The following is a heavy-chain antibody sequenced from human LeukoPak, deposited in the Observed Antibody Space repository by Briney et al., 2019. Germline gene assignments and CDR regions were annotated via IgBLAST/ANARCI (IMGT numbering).Heavy chain of an antibody. CDR3: ARLTDKKQQLALHLDY. V-gene: IGHV3-66*01. J-gene: IGHJ4*02. D-gene: IGHD6-13*01. CDR2: IYSGGST. Sequence: GGSLRLSCAASGFTVSSNYMSWVRQAPGKGLEWVSVIYSGGSTYYADSVKGRFTISRDNSKNTLYLQMNSLRAEDTAVYYCARLTDKKQQLALHLDYWGQGTLVTVSS. CDR1: GFTVSSNY.